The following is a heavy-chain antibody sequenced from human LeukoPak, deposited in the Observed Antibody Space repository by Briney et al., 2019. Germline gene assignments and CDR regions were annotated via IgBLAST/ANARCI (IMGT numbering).Heavy chain of an antibody. J-gene: IGHJ6*03. Sequence: PSETLSLTCTVSGGSISSYYWSWIRQPPGKGLEWIGRIYTSGSTNYNPSLKSRVTISVDTSKNQFSLKLSSVTAADTAVYYCARTPRGYYYYYYMDVWGKGTTVTISS. V-gene: IGHV4-4*08. CDR2: IYTSGST. CDR3: ARTPRGYYYYYYMDV. CDR1: GGSISSYY.